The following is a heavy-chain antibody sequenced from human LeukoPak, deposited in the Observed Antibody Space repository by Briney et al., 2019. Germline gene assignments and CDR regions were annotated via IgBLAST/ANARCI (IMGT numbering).Heavy chain of an antibody. CDR2: IIPILGIA. CDR3: AREEPTALGDWYRGPFNYYGMDV. CDR1: GGTFSSYT. D-gene: IGHD6-19*01. J-gene: IGHJ6*04. V-gene: IGHV1-69*04. Sequence: GASVKVSCKASGGTFSSYTISWVRQAPGQGLEWMGRIIPILGIANYAQKFQGRVTITADKSTSTAYMELSSLRSEDTAVYYCAREEPTALGDWYRGPFNYYGMDVWGKGTTVTVS.